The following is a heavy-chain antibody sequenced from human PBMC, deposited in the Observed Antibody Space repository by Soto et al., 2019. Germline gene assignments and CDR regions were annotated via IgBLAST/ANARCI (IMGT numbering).Heavy chain of an antibody. Sequence: TLSLTCAVYGGSFSGYYWSWIRQPPGKALEWLALIDWDDDKYYSTSLKTRLTISKDTSKNQVVLTMTNMDPVDTATYYCARVTTVTNSFDYWGQGTLVTVSS. D-gene: IGHD4-17*01. V-gene: IGHV2-70*01. CDR1: GGSFSGYY. J-gene: IGHJ4*02. CDR3: ARVTTVTNSFDY. CDR2: IDWDDDK.